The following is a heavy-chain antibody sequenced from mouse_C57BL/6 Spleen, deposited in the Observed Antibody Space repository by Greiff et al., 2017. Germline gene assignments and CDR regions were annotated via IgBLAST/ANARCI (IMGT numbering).Heavy chain of an antibody. CDR2: IYPGDGDT. CDR3: ARSVYDYDYAMDD. D-gene: IGHD2-4*01. CDR1: GYAFSSYW. J-gene: IGHJ4*01. Sequence: VQLQQSGAELVKPGASVKISCKASGYAFSSYWMNWVKQRPGKGLEWIGQIYPGDGDTNYNGKFKGKATLTADKSSSTAYMQLSSLTSEDSAVYFCARSVYDYDYAMDDWGQGTSVTVSS. V-gene: IGHV1-80*01.